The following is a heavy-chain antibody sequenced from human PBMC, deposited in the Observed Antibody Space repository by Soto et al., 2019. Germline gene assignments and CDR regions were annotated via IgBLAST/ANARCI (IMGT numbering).Heavy chain of an antibody. V-gene: IGHV3-30*18. Sequence: QVQLVESGGGVVQPGRSLRLSCAASGFTFSSYGMHWVRQAPGKGLEWVTVISYDGNVAYYADSVKGRFTSSRDNSKNTLYLQMNSLRTEDTSMYYCAKEGAITNRYFEYLGQVPLVTVSS. CDR3: AKEGAITNRYFEY. CDR1: GFTFSSYG. CDR2: ISYDGNVA. J-gene: IGHJ4*02. D-gene: IGHD1-26*01.